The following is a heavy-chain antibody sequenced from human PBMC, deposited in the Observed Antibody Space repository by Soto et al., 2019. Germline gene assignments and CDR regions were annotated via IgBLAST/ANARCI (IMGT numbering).Heavy chain of an antibody. D-gene: IGHD6-19*01. J-gene: IGHJ4*02. CDR2: IYHSGST. Sequence: LSLTCAVSGGSISSSNWWIWVRQPPGKGLEWIGEIYHSGSTNYNPSLKSRDTISVDKSKNQFSLKLSSVTAADTAVYYCARGEQWLSFDYCGQGTLVTVSS. CDR3: ARGEQWLSFDY. V-gene: IGHV4-4*02. CDR1: GGSISSSNW.